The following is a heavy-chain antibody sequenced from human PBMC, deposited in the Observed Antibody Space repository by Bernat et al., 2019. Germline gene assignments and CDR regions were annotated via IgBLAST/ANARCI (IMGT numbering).Heavy chain of an antibody. CDR2: INPNSGGT. CDR3: ARVRCSSTSCYFPWFDP. Sequence: QVQLVQSGAEVKKPGASVKVSCKASGYTFTGYYMHWVRQAPGQGLEWMGWINPNSGGTNYAQKFQGRVTMTRDTSISTAYMELSRLRSDDTAVYYCARVRCSSTSCYFPWFDPWGQGTLVTVSS. D-gene: IGHD2-2*01. CDR1: GYTFTGYY. J-gene: IGHJ5*02. V-gene: IGHV1-2*02.